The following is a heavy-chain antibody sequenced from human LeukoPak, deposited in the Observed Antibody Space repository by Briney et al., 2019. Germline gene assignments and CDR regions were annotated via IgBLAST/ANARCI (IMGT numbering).Heavy chain of an antibody. CDR1: GGSISSYY. D-gene: IGHD4-4*01. CDR3: ASAAYSNFHHSDYYYYGMDV. V-gene: IGHV4-59*01. CDR2: IYYSGST. J-gene: IGHJ6*02. Sequence: PSETLSLTCTVSGGSISSYYWSWIRQPPGKGLEWIGYIYYSGSTNYNPSLKSRVTISVDTSKNQFSLKLSSVTAADTAVYYCASAAYSNFHHSDYYYYGMDVWGQGTTVTVSS.